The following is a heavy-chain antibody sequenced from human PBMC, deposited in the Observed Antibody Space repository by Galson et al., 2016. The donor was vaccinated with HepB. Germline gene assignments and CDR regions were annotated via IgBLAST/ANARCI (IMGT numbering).Heavy chain of an antibody. Sequence: RLSCAGSGFTFSNAWMSWVRQAPGKGLEWVGRIKSEIDGGARDYAAPVKGRFSISRADSRNTLFLETDSLRTEDTAVYYCTTDALSSGWYHYFDYWGQGTLVTVSS. CDR2: IKSEIDGGAR. CDR3: TTDALSSGWYHYFDY. V-gene: IGHV3-15*01. J-gene: IGHJ4*02. D-gene: IGHD6-19*01. CDR1: GFTFSNAW.